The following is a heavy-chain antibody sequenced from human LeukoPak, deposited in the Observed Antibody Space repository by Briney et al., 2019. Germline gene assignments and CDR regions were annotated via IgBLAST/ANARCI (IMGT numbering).Heavy chain of an antibody. CDR2: VSSDGSST. D-gene: IGHD1-26*01. V-gene: IGHV3-74*01. J-gene: IGHJ3*02. CDR3: ARGGSPPEALGDAFDI. CDR1: GFTFSNHW. Sequence: PGGSLRLSCAGSGFTFSNHWMHWVRRAPGKGLVWVSRVSSDGSSTRYADSVQGRFTISRDNAKNTLYLQLNSLRAGDTAEYYCARGGSPPEALGDAFDIWGQGTMVTVSS.